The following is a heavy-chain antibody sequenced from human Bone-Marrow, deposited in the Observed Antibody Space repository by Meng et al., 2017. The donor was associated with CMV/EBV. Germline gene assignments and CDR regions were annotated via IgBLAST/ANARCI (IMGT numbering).Heavy chain of an antibody. CDR2: VDPEDGET. D-gene: IGHD4-11*01. CDR3: SPVTTFHYYVLEV. J-gene: IGHJ6*02. V-gene: IGHV1-24*01. Sequence: ASVKVSCKVSGYTLSDFSIHWVRQAPGKGLEWMGGVDPEDGETIYPQNFQGRVSMTEDTSTDTAYMELRSLRSEDTAVYYCSPVTTFHYYVLEVWGRGTTVTVSS. CDR1: GYTLSDFS.